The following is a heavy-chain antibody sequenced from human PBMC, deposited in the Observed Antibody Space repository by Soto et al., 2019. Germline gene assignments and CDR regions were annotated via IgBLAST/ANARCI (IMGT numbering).Heavy chain of an antibody. CDR1: GYSFTSYW. D-gene: IGHD3-3*01. V-gene: IGHV5-51*01. Sequence: GQSLKISCKGSGYSFTSYWIGWVRQMPGKGLEWMGIVYPGDSDTRYSPSFQGQVTISADKSISSAYLQWSSLKASDTAMYYCARGGTYYDFWSGSLDISGQGTMLTGS. CDR3: ARGGTYYDFWSGSLDI. CDR2: VYPGDSDT. J-gene: IGHJ3*02.